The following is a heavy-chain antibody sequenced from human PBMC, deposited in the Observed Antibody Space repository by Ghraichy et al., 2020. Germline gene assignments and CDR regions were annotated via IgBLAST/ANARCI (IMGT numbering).Heavy chain of an antibody. CDR2: INPNSGGT. V-gene: IGHV1-2*02. Sequence: ASVKVSCKASGYTFTGYYMHWVRQAPGQGLEWMGWINPNSGGTNYAQKFQGRVTMTRDTSISTAYMELSRLRSDDTAMYYCARTQGGKGGYFDYWGQGTLVTVSS. CDR1: GYTFTGYY. CDR3: ARTQGGKGGYFDY. J-gene: IGHJ4*02. D-gene: IGHD3-16*01.